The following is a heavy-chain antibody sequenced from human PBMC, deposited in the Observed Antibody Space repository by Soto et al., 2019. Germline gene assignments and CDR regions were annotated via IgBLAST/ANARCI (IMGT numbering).Heavy chain of an antibody. CDR1: GGTFNSYT. Sequence: QVQLVQSGAEVKKPGSSVKVSCKASGGTFNSYTISWVRQAPGQGLEWMGRIIPILGIANYAQKFQGRVTITADKSTSTAYMELSSLRSEDTAVYYCARGPYSSGWYVSWYFDLWGRGTLVTVSS. D-gene: IGHD6-19*01. V-gene: IGHV1-69*02. J-gene: IGHJ2*01. CDR2: IIPILGIA. CDR3: ARGPYSSGWYVSWYFDL.